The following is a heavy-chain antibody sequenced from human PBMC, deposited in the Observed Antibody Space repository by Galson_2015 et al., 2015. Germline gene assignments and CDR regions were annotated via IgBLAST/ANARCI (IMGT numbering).Heavy chain of an antibody. CDR3: ARALPRGVVVATIPLDY. CDR1: GYTFTSYA. CDR2: INAGNGNT. V-gene: IGHV1-3*01. J-gene: IGHJ4*02. D-gene: IGHD5-12*01. Sequence: SVKVSCKASGYTFTSYAMHWVRQAPGQRLEWMGWINAGNGNTKYSQKFQGRVNITRDTSASTAYMELSSLRSEDTAVYYCARALPRGVVVATIPLDYWGQGTLVTVSS.